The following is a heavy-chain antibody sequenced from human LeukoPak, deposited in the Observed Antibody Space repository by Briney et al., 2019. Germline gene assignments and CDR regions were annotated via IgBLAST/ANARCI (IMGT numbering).Heavy chain of an antibody. CDR1: GFTFSNFG. CDR2: ISGDGGNQ. CDR3: AKDQGRGSSWNIIGYF. J-gene: IGHJ4*02. D-gene: IGHD6-13*01. V-gene: IGHV3-30*18. Sequence: AGRSLRLSCVASGFTFSNFGIHWVRQAPGKGLEWVAVISGDGGNQYYGDSVKGRFSISRDNSKNTVFLQMNTLRAEDTALYYCAKDQGRGSSWNIIGYFWGQGTLVTVSS.